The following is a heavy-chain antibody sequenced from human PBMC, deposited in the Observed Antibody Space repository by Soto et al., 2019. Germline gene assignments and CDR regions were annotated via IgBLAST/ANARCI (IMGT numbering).Heavy chain of an antibody. CDR1: GGSIRSSNYY. Sequence: SDTLSLTCTVSGGSIRSSNYYWGWSSQPPGKGLEWIGSIYYSGSTYYNPSLKSRVTISVDTSKSQFSLKLSSVTAADTAVYYCTCIFSGGYGYGFYYYGMDVWGQGTTVS. J-gene: IGHJ6*02. D-gene: IGHD5-18*01. CDR2: IYYSGST. CDR3: TCIFSGGYGYGFYYYGMDV. V-gene: IGHV4-39*01.